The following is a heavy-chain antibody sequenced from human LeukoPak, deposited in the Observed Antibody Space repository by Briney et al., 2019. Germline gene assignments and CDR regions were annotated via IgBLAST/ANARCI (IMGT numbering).Heavy chain of an antibody. CDR1: GFSFSSYT. Sequence: GGSLRPSCAASGFSFSSYTMNWVRQAPGKGLEWVSSISSSSSYVYYADSLKGRFTISRDNAKNSLYLQMNSLRAEDTAVYYCARDGRRRDYCDSGSCYWYFDLWGRGTLVTVSS. CDR3: ARDGRRRDYCDSGSCYWYFDL. J-gene: IGHJ2*01. D-gene: IGHD2-15*01. V-gene: IGHV3-21*01. CDR2: ISSSSSYV.